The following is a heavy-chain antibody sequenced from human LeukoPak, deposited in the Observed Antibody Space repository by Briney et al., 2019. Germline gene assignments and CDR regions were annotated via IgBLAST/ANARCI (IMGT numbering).Heavy chain of an antibody. D-gene: IGHD3-10*01. CDR2: ISREGTNE. J-gene: IGHJ4*02. CDR1: GFTFSNFN. CDR3: ARINMVRGVISPPDH. V-gene: IGHV3-30*03. Sequence: PGGSLRLSCAASGFTFSNFNMHWVRQAPGEGLEWVALISREGTNEYYADSVKGRFTISRDNSKNSLYLQMNGLRVEDTAVYYCARINMVRGVISPPDHWGQGTLVTVSS.